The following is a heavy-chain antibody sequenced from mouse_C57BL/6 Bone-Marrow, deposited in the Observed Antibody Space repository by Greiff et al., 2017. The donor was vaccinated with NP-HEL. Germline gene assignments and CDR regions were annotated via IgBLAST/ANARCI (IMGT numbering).Heavy chain of an antibody. Sequence: QVQLKESGPELVKPGASVKLSCKASGYTFTSYDINWVKQRPGQGLEWIGWIYPRDGSTKYNEKFKGKATLTVDTSSSTAYMELHSLTSEDSAVYFCARSGYYGSFPYYFDYWGQGTTLTVSS. J-gene: IGHJ2*01. CDR1: GYTFTSYD. CDR2: IYPRDGST. CDR3: ARSGYYGSFPYYFDY. D-gene: IGHD1-1*01. V-gene: IGHV1-85*01.